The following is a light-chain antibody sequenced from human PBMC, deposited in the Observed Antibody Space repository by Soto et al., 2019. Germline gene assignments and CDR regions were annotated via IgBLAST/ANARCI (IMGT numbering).Light chain of an antibody. CDR3: SSYAGSNNVV. CDR1: SSDVGGYNY. CDR2: EVS. Sequence: QSALTQPTSASGSPGQSVIISCTGTSSDVGGYNYVSWYQQHPGKAPKLMIYEVSKRPSGVPDRFSGSKSGNTASLTVSGLQAEDEAEYYCSSYAGSNNVVFGGGTKLTVL. V-gene: IGLV2-8*01. J-gene: IGLJ2*01.